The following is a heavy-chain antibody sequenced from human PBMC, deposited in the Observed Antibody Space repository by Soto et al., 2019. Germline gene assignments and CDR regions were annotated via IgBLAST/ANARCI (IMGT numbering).Heavy chain of an antibody. Sequence: GGSLRLSCAASGFTFSSYCMHWVRQAPGKGLEWVAVIWYDGSNKYYADSVKGRFTISRDNSKNTLYLQMNSLRAEDTAVYYCARDYDSSGYPRYYFDYWGQGTLVTVSS. CDR2: IWYDGSNK. CDR1: GFTFSSYC. V-gene: IGHV3-33*08. J-gene: IGHJ4*02. CDR3: ARDYDSSGYPRYYFDY. D-gene: IGHD3-22*01.